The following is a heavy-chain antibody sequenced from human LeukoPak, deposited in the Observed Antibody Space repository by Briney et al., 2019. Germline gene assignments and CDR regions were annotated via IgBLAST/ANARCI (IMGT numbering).Heavy chain of an antibody. Sequence: SETLSLTCTVSGGSISSSNYYWGWLRQPPGKGLEWIGSIYYSGSTYYNPSLKSRVTISVDTSKRQFSLKLNSVTAADTAVYYCARHSRMPTVVFDYWGQGTLDTDSS. V-gene: IGHV4-39*01. J-gene: IGHJ4*02. CDR1: GGSISSSNYY. CDR3: ARHSRMPTVVFDY. D-gene: IGHD4-23*01. CDR2: IYYSGST.